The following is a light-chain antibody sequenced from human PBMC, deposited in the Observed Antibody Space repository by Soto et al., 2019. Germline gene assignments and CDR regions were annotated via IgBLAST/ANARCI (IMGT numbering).Light chain of an antibody. J-gene: IGLJ2*01. CDR2: DVN. CDR3: SSYTSSSTRVV. V-gene: IGLV2-14*01. CDR1: SSDVGRYNY. Sequence: QSALTQPASVSGPPGQSITISCTGTSSDVGRYNYVSWYQQHPGKAPKLMIYDVNNRPSGVSNRFSGSKSGNTASLTISGLQAEDEADYYCSSYTSSSTRVVFGGGTKLTVL.